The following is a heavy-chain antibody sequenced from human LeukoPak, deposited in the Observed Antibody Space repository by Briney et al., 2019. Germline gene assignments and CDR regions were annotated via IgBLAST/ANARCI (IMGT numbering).Heavy chain of an antibody. CDR3: ARDPGPYFDY. CDR1: GFTFGDYA. D-gene: IGHD3-10*01. V-gene: IGHV3-30-3*01. CDR2: ISYDGSNK. J-gene: IGHJ4*02. Sequence: PGGSLRLSCTASGFTFGDYAMSWVRQAPGKGLEWVAVISYDGSNKYYADSVKGRFTISRDNSKNTLYLQMNSLRAEDTAVYYCARDPGPYFDYWGQGTLVTVSS.